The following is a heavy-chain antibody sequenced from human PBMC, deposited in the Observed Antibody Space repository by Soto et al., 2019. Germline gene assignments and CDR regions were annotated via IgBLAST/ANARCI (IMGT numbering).Heavy chain of an antibody. J-gene: IGHJ4*02. CDR1: GGSISSSSYY. CDR3: ARHRKVRGVIFFLSSFDY. CDR2: IYYSGST. D-gene: IGHD3-10*01. Sequence: SETLSLTCTVSGGSISSSSYYWGWIRQPPGKGLEWIGSIYYSGSTYYNPSLKSRVTISVDTSKNQFSLKLSSVTAADTAVYYCARHRKVRGVIFFLSSFDYWGQGTLVTVSS. V-gene: IGHV4-39*01.